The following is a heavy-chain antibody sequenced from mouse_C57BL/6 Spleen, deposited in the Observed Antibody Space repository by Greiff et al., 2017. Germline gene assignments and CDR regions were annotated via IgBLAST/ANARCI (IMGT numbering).Heavy chain of an antibody. D-gene: IGHD1-1*01. CDR3: TTIYYGSSGDV. CDR2: IDPENGDT. J-gene: IGHJ1*03. V-gene: IGHV14-4*01. CDR1: GFNIKDDY. Sequence: EVQLQQSGAELVRPGASVKLSCTASGFNIKDDYMHWVKQRPEQGLEWIGWIDPENGDTEYASKFQGKATITADTSSNTAYLQLSSLTSEDTAVYYCTTIYYGSSGDVWGTGTTVTVSS.